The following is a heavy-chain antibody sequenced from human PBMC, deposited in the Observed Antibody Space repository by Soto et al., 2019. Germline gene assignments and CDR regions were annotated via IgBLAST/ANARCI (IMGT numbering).Heavy chain of an antibody. CDR2: IRSKAKSYAT. J-gene: IGHJ4*02. V-gene: IGHV3-73*01. CDR1: GFTFSGSA. Sequence: GGPLRLSCAASGFTFSGSAMHWVRQASGKGLEWVGRIRSKAKSYATVYAASVKGRFTISRDDSKNTAYLQMNSLKTEDTAVYYCTRLGIAAAGTDYWGQGTLVTVSS. D-gene: IGHD6-13*01. CDR3: TRLGIAAAGTDY.